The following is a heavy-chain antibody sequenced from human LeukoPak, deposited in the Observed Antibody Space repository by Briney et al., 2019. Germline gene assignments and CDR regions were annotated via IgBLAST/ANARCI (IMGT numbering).Heavy chain of an antibody. Sequence: ASVKVSCKASGGTFSSYAISWVRQAPGQGLEWMGRIIPILGIANYAQKFQGRVTITADKSTSTAYMELSGLRSEDTAVYYCARDSPQQPGCFDIWGQGTMVTVSS. V-gene: IGHV1-69*04. J-gene: IGHJ3*02. CDR2: IIPILGIA. CDR3: ARDSPQQPGCFDI. D-gene: IGHD6-13*01. CDR1: GGTFSSYA.